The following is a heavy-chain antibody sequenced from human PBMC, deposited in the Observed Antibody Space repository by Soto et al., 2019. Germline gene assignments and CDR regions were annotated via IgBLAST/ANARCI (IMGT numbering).Heavy chain of an antibody. D-gene: IGHD1-26*01. Sequence: EVQLLESGGGFVQPGGSLRLSCAASGFTFSSYAMSWVRQAPGKGLERVSVISGSGGSTYYADSVKGRFTISRDNSKNTLNLQMNSLRAEDTAVYYCARRGSGSYYDYWGQGTLVTVSS. CDR2: ISGSGGST. J-gene: IGHJ4*02. CDR1: GFTFSSYA. CDR3: ARRGSGSYYDY. V-gene: IGHV3-23*01.